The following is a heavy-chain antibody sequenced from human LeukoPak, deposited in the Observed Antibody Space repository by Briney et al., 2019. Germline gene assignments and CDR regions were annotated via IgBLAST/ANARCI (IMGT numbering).Heavy chain of an antibody. D-gene: IGHD3-10*01. CDR1: GFTFRTYS. V-gene: IGHV3-21*06. J-gene: IGHJ4*02. CDR3: AKGSGVHY. Sequence: WGSLRLSCAASGFTFRTYSMNWVRQAPGKGLEWISSISKSGTYIYYADAVRGRFTISRDNANNSLYLEMNNLGVDDTAVYYCAKGSGVHYWGLGTLVVVSS. CDR2: ISKSGTYI.